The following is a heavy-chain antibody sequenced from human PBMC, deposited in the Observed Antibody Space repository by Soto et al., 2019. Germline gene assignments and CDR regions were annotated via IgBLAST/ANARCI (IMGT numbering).Heavy chain of an antibody. V-gene: IGHV3-9*01. J-gene: IGHJ6*03. CDR2: INWNSGSI. D-gene: IGHD6-6*01. CDR3: ARGPGPGLDYMDV. Sequence: EVQLVESGGSLVQPGRSLRLSCAASGFMFDDYAMHWVRQGPGKGLEWVSGINWNSGSIGYAASVKGRFSISRDNAKNALYLQMNSLRGEEADLYYCARGPGPGLDYMDVWGKGTMVTVSS. CDR1: GFMFDDYA.